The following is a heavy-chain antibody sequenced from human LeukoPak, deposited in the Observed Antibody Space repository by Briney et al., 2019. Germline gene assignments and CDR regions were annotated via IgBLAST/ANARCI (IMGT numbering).Heavy chain of an antibody. D-gene: IGHD3-22*01. CDR2: ISSSSSYI. Sequence: GGSLRLSCAASGFTFSSYSMNWVRQAPGKGLEWVSSISSSSSYIYYADSVKGRFTISRDNAKNSLYLQMNSLRAEDTAVYYCARDPRHDSGENLSYGIWGQGTMVTVSS. J-gene: IGHJ3*02. CDR3: ARDPRHDSGENLSYGI. V-gene: IGHV3-21*01. CDR1: GFTFSSYS.